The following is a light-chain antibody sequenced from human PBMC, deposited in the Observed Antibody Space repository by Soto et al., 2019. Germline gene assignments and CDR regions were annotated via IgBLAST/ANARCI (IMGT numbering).Light chain of an antibody. CDR3: QHYNRYSEA. CDR1: QNISSW. CDR2: KAS. Sequence: DIQMTQSPSSLSASVGDRVTITCRASQNISSWLAWYQQKPGKAPKLLIYKASTLKSGVPSRFSGXXXGRQFTLYXSSLQSDDFATYYCQHYNRYSEAFGKGTNVDIK. V-gene: IGKV1-5*03. J-gene: IGKJ1*01.